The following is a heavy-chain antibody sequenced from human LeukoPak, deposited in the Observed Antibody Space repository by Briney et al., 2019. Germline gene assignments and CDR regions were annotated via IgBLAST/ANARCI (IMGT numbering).Heavy chain of an antibody. J-gene: IGHJ4*02. D-gene: IGHD2-15*01. CDR1: GFTFSNYA. V-gene: IGHV3-23*01. Sequence: PGGSLRLSCAASGFTFSNYAMSWVRQAPGKGLEWVSAVSGSGGGTYYADSVRGRFTISRDNSKNTLYLQMNSLRAEDTAVYYCAKDRRGYCSGGSCRTHFDYWGQGTLVTVSS. CDR2: VSGSGGGT. CDR3: AKDRRGYCSGGSCRTHFDY.